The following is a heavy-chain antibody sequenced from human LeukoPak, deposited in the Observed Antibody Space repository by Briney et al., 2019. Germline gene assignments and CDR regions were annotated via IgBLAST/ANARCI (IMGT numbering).Heavy chain of an antibody. CDR1: GGSISSGADY. CDR2: IYHNGYT. CDR3: ATSSGWYFDL. J-gene: IGHJ2*01. Sequence: SETLSLTCIVSGGSISSGADYWSWIRQHPGEGLEWIGYIYHNGYTSYNPSLKSRVIISIDISKNLFSLNLNSVTAADTAVYYCATSSGWYFDLWGRGTLVTVSS. V-gene: IGHV4-31*03.